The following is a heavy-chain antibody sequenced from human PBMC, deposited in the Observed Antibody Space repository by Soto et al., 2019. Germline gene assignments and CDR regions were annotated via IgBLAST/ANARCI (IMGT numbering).Heavy chain of an antibody. D-gene: IGHD3-22*01. CDR1: GFTFSTAW. J-gene: IGHJ4*02. V-gene: IGHV3-15*01. CDR3: AADYPVVENY. CDR2: IKSKTDGGTT. Sequence: GGPLRLSCAASGFTFSTAWMSCVRQAPGKGPEWVGRIKSKTDGGTTDYAEPVKGRFTISRDDSKNTLYLQMNSLKTEDTAVYYCAADYPVVENYWGQGTLVTVSS.